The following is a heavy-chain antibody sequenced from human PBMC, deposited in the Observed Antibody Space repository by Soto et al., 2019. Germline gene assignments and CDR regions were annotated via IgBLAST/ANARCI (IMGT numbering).Heavy chain of an antibody. J-gene: IGHJ6*02. CDR3: ARDVFCGGAPACPDMDV. Sequence: QVVLEQSGGEVKKPGASVKVSCKASGYTFSGYSITWVRQAPEQGLEWMGRISGYNGNTNYARTLRDRLTLTTDTSTSTAYMELRSLTSDDTAVYYCARDVFCGGAPACPDMDVWGQGTTVTVSS. V-gene: IGHV1-18*04. D-gene: IGHD2-21*01. CDR1: GYTFSGYS. CDR2: ISGYNGNT.